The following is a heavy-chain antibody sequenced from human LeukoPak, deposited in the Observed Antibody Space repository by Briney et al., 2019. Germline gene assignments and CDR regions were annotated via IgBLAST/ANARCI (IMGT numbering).Heavy chain of an antibody. CDR3: ARTASGEGSSSWYDY. V-gene: IGHV4-59*01. D-gene: IGHD6-13*01. CDR2: IYYSGST. Sequence: SETLSLTCTVSGGSISSYYWSWIRQPPGKGLEWIGYIYYSGSTNYNPSLKSRVTISVDTSKNQFSLKLSSVTAADTAVYYCARTASGEGSSSWYDYWGQGTLVTVSS. J-gene: IGHJ4*02. CDR1: GGSISSYY.